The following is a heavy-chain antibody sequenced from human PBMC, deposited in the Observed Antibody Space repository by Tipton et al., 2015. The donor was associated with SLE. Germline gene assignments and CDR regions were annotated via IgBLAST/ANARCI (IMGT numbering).Heavy chain of an antibody. CDR3: ASGLGNTVFGVVTRFDY. V-gene: IGHV4-59*11. CDR1: GGSISSHY. D-gene: IGHD3-3*01. CDR2: IFYSGST. J-gene: IGHJ4*02. Sequence: TLSLTCTVSGGSISSHYWSWIRQPPGKGLEWIGYIFYSGSTNYNPSLKSRVSISVDTSKNQFSLKLSSVTAADTAVYYCASGLGNTVFGVVTRFDYWGQGTLVTVSS.